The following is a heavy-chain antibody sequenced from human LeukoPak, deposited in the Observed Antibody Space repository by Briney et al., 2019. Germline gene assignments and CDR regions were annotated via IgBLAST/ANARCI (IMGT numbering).Heavy chain of an antibody. CDR3: AKDPPNYGDYVGWFDP. Sequence: PGGSLRLSCGASGFTFSSFGMHWVRQAPGKGLEWVAFIRFDGSNKYYADSVKGRFAISRDNSKNTLYLQMNSLRAEDTAVYYCAKDPPNYGDYVGWFDPWGQGTLVTVSS. D-gene: IGHD4-17*01. J-gene: IGHJ5*02. CDR2: IRFDGSNK. CDR1: GFTFSSFG. V-gene: IGHV3-30*02.